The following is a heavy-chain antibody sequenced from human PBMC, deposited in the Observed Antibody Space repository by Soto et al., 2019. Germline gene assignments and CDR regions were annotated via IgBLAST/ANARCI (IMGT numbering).Heavy chain of an antibody. Sequence: SQTLSLTCVISGDSVSSNSAAWNWIRQSPSRGLEWLGRTYYRSKWYNDYAVSVKSRITINPDTSKNQFSLQLNSVTPEDTAVYYCARAITMISRRSFDIWGQGTMVTVSS. CDR1: GDSVSSNSAA. CDR2: TYYRSKWYN. D-gene: IGHD3-22*01. J-gene: IGHJ3*02. V-gene: IGHV6-1*01. CDR3: ARAITMISRRSFDI.